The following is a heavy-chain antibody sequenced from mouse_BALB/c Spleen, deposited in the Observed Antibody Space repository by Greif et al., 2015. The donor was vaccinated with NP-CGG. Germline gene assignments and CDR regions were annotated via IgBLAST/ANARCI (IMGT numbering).Heavy chain of an antibody. CDR1: GFSLTSYG. J-gene: IGHJ3*01. Sequence: VHLVESGPGLVAPSQSLSITCTVSGFSLTSYGVHWVRQPPGKGLEWLGVIWAGGSTNYNSALMSRLSISKDNSKSQVFLKMNSLQTDDTAMYYCARVNYYGSRAYWGQGTLVTVSA. V-gene: IGHV2-9*02. CDR2: IWAGGST. D-gene: IGHD1-1*01. CDR3: ARVNYYGSRAY.